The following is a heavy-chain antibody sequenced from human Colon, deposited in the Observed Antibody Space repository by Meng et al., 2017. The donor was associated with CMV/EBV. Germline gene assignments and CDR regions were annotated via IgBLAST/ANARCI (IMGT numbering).Heavy chain of an antibody. CDR2: VYISGNT. J-gene: IGHJ4*02. CDR1: GASITSYS. V-gene: IGHV4-4*07. CDR3: ARDSNLSGLAY. D-gene: IGHD3-10*01. Sequence: HVLLLEAGPGLVKPSESPSLTGRVPGASITSYSWSWIRQPAGKGLEWSVRVYISGNTNYTPSLKSRVTMSIDTSKNQLSLNIRSVTAADTAVYYCARDSNLSGLAYWGQGTLVTVSS.